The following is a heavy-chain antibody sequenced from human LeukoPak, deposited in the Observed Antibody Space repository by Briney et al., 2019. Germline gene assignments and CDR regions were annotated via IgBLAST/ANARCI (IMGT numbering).Heavy chain of an antibody. CDR1: GYTFINYG. J-gene: IGHJ4*02. V-gene: IGHV1-18*01. D-gene: IGHD2-2*01. CDR3: ARAGCSSTSCFDY. Sequence: ASVKVSCKASGYTFINYGITWVRQAPGQGPKWMGWINAYNGNTNYAQKLQGRVTMTTDTSASTAYMELSSLRSEDTAVYYCARAGCSSTSCFDYWGQGTLVTVSS. CDR2: INAYNGNT.